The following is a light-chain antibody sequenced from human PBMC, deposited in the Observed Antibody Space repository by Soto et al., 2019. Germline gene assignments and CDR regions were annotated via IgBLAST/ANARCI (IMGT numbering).Light chain of an antibody. Sequence: QSALTQPRSVSGSPGQSVTISCTGTSSDVGGYNCVSWYQQHPGKAPKLMIYDVTSRPSGVSYRFSGSKSGNTASLTISGLQAEDEADYYCSSYTTSSSYVFGTGTKVTVL. CDR1: SSDVGGYNC. CDR3: SSYTTSSSYV. J-gene: IGLJ1*01. V-gene: IGLV2-14*03. CDR2: DVT.